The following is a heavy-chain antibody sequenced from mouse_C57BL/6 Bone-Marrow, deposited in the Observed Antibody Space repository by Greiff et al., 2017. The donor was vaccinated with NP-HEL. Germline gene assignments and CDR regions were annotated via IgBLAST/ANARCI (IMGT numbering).Heavy chain of an antibody. V-gene: IGHV5-6*01. J-gene: IGHJ2*01. D-gene: IGHD2-5*01. CDR2: ISSGGSYT. Sequence: VQLKESGGDLVKPGGSLKLSCAASGFTFSSYGMSWVRQTPDKRLEWVATISSGGSYTYYPDSVKGRFTISRENAKNTLYLQMSSLKSEDTAMYYCARHYYSNYFDYWGQGTTLTVSS. CDR1: GFTFSSYG. CDR3: ARHYYSNYFDY.